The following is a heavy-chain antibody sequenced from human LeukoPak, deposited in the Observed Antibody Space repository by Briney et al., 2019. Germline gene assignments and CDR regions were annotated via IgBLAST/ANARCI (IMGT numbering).Heavy chain of an antibody. D-gene: IGHD6-13*01. Sequence: GWSLRLSCAASGFTFSSYGMHWVRQAPGKGLESVAFIRYDGSNKYYADSVKGRFTISRDNSKNTLYLQMNSLRAEDTAVYYCAKDLRQQLVPETFDYWGQGTLVTVSS. CDR3: AKDLRQQLVPETFDY. CDR1: GFTFSSYG. CDR2: IRYDGSNK. V-gene: IGHV3-30*02. J-gene: IGHJ4*02.